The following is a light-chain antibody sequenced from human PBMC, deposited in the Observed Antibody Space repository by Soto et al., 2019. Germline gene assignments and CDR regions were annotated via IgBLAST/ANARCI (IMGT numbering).Light chain of an antibody. V-gene: IGLV7-43*01. J-gene: IGLJ3*02. Sequence: QAVVTQEPSLNVSPGGTVTLTCASSTGAVTSGYYANWFQQEPGQAPRALISSTSKKHSWTPARFSGSLLGGKAALTLSGVQPEDEAEYYCLLFYRDAWVFGGGTQLTVL. CDR2: STS. CDR1: TGAVTSGYY. CDR3: LLFYRDAWV.